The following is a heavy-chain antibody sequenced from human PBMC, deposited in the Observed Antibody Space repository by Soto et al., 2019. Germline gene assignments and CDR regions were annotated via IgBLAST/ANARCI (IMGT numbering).Heavy chain of an antibody. CDR2: VSSSGGGT. CDR1: GFTFSRNA. J-gene: IGHJ3*02. V-gene: IGHV3-23*01. D-gene: IGHD3-22*01. Sequence: EAQLLESGGGLVQPGGSLRLSCAASGFTFSRNAMSWVRQAPGKGLEWVSAVSSSGGGTFYADSVKGRFTISRDNTKNTLFLQMDSLRGEDTALYYSAHGNYYDTSGYRHDAFDIWGQGTMVTVSS. CDR3: AHGNYYDTSGYRHDAFDI.